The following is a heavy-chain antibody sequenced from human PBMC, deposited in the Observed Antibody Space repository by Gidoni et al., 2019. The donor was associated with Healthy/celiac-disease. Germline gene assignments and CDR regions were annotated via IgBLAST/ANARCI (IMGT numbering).Heavy chain of an antibody. V-gene: IGHV3-43*01. J-gene: IGHJ4*02. D-gene: IGHD1-1*01. CDR2: ISWDGGST. Sequence: EWVSLISWDGGSTYYADSVKGRFTISRDNSKNSLYLQMNSLRTEDTALYYCATSRLLTTLDYWGQGTLVTVSS. CDR3: ATSRLLTTLDY.